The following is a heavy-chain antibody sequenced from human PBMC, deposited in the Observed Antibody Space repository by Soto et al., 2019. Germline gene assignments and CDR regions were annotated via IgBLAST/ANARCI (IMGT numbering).Heavy chain of an antibody. V-gene: IGHV3-74*01. CDR1: GFTFSSYW. CDR3: ASLGGSGWKAY. Sequence: EVQLVESGGGLVQPGGSLRLSCAASGFTFSSYWMHWVRQTPEKGLVWVSHINSDGSSTNYADSVRGRFTISRDNAKNPLYLQMNSLRAEDTAVYYCASLGGSGWKAYWGQGTLVTVSS. D-gene: IGHD6-19*01. CDR2: INSDGSST. J-gene: IGHJ4*02.